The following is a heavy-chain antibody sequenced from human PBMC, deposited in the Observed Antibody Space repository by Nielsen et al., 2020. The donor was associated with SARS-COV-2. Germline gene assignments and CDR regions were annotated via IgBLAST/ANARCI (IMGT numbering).Heavy chain of an antibody. CDR2: INTPATI. CDR1: GFTFSDYY. V-gene: IGHV3-69-1*01. Sequence: GGSLRLSCAASGFTFSDYYMSWVRQSPGRGLEWVSYINTPATIYYADSLKGRFTISRDNPKNSLFLEMNSLGGEDTAVYYCARDGRQSGYDERSWFDTWGQGTLVTVSS. J-gene: IGHJ5*02. D-gene: IGHD5-12*01. CDR3: ARDGRQSGYDERSWFDT.